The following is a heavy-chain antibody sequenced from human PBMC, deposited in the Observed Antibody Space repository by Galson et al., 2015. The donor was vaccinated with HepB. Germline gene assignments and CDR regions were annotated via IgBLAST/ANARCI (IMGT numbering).Heavy chain of an antibody. CDR1: GYTFTSYG. CDR2: ISAYNGNT. J-gene: IGHJ5*02. CDR3: ARVGPLIPLNYYDSWFDP. V-gene: IGHV1-18*04. Sequence: SVKVSCKASGYTFTSYGISWVRQAPGQGLEWMGWISAYNGNTNYAQKLQGRVTMTTDTSTSTAYVELRSLRSDDTAVYYCARVGPLIPLNYYDSWFDPWGQGTLVTVSS. D-gene: IGHD3-22*01.